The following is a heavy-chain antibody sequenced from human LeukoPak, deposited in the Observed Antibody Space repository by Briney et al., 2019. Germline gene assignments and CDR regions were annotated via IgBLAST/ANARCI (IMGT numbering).Heavy chain of an antibody. D-gene: IGHD1/OR15-1a*01. CDR2: IFPGDSET. J-gene: IGHJ4*02. CDR3: ATSESQTRFDY. V-gene: IGHV5-51*01. Sequence: GESLKISCKGSGYSFTTHWIGWVRQLPGKGLEWMGLIFPGDSETIYSPSLQGQVTISADKSINTAYLRWSSLKASDTAMYYCATSESQTRFDYWGQGTLVTVSS. CDR1: GYSFTTHW.